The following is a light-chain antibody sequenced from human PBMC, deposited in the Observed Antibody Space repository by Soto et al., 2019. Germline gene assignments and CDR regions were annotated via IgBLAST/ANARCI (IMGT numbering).Light chain of an antibody. CDR1: QNIDIY. J-gene: IGKJ1*01. CDR3: QQYGRHWT. CDR2: KSS. Sequence: DIQVTQSPSTLSASVGDTVTITCRAGQNIDIYMAWYQQKPGKAPKLLIYKSSSLESGVPSRFSGSGSGTEFTLTISSLQPDDFATYYCQQYGRHWTFGQGTKVEI. V-gene: IGKV1-5*03.